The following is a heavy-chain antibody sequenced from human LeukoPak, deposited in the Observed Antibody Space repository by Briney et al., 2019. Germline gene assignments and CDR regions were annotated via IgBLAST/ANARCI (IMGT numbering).Heavy chain of an antibody. V-gene: IGHV4-39*01. CDR3: ASYHYDILTGAYYFDY. Sequence: SETLSLTCTVSGGSISSSSYYWGWIRQPPGKGLEWIGSIYYSGSTYYNPSLKSRVTISVDTSKNQFSLKLSSVTAADTAVYYCASYHYDILTGAYYFDYWGQGTLVTVSS. CDR2: IYYSGST. D-gene: IGHD3-9*01. J-gene: IGHJ4*02. CDR1: GGSISSSSYY.